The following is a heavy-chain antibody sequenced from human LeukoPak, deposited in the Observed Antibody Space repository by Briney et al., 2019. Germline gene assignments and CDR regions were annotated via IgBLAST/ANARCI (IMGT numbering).Heavy chain of an antibody. Sequence: AGGSLRLSCAASGFTFSSYAMSWVRQAPGKGLEWVSAISGSGGSTYYADSVKGRFTISRDNSKNTLYLQMNSLRAEDTAVYYCAKEIGYCSSTSCYRQDPWGQGTLVSVSS. J-gene: IGHJ5*02. CDR3: AKEIGYCSSTSCYRQDP. D-gene: IGHD2-2*01. CDR1: GFTFSSYA. CDR2: ISGSGGST. V-gene: IGHV3-23*01.